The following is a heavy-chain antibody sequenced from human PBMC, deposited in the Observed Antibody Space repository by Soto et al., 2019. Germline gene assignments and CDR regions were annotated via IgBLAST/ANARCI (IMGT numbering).Heavy chain of an antibody. V-gene: IGHV1-2*04. CDR2: INPNSGGT. D-gene: IGHD6-13*01. J-gene: IGHJ6*02. CDR3: ARARHPYSRHYHYYYYGMDV. CDR1: GYTFTGYY. Sequence: ASVKVSCKASGYTFTGYYMHWVRQAPGQGLEWMGWINPNSGGTNYAQKFQGWVTMTRDTSISTAYMELSRLRSDDTAVYYCARARHPYSRHYHYYYYGMDVWGQGTTVTVSS.